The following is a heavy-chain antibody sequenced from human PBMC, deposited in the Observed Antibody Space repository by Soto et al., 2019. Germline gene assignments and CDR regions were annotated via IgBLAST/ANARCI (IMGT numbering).Heavy chain of an antibody. D-gene: IGHD3-22*01. V-gene: IGHV1-69*13. J-gene: IGHJ4*02. CDR3: ARQFDSDTTGYYYAY. Sequence: SVKVSCKASGGTFSRNTISWVRQAPGQGLEWMGGIMPIFGSANYAQKFQGRVTITADENTRTVYMELSRLKSEDTAVYYCARQFDSDTTGYYYAYWGQGTLVTVSS. CDR1: GGTFSRNT. CDR2: IMPIFGSA.